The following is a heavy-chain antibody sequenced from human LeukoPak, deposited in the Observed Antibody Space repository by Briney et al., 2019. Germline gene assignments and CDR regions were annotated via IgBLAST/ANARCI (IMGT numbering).Heavy chain of an antibody. D-gene: IGHD5-18*01. J-gene: IGHJ3*02. CDR3: ARGLGGYSYVLGVAFDI. CDR1: GGTFRSYV. Sequence: SVKVSCKASGGTFRSYVITWVRQAPGQGLEWMGGIIPIFGTTTYAQKFQGRVTITADESTSAVYLELSSLRSEDTAVYYCARGLGGYSYVLGVAFDIWGQGTMVTVSS. CDR2: IIPIFGTT. V-gene: IGHV1-69*13.